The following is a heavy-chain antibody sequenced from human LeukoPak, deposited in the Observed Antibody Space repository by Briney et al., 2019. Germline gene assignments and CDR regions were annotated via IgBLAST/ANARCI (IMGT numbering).Heavy chain of an antibody. J-gene: IGHJ6*03. CDR3: ARGVGNVVVPAATYYYYMDV. CDR1: GGSISSGGYY. V-gene: IGHV4-31*03. Sequence: SETLSLTCTVSGGSISSGGYYWSWIRQHPGKSLEWIGYIYYSGSSYYNPSLKSRVTISVDTSKNQFSLKLSSVTAADTAVYYCARGVGNVVVPAATYYYYMDVWGKGTTVTVSS. CDR2: IYYSGSS. D-gene: IGHD2-2*01.